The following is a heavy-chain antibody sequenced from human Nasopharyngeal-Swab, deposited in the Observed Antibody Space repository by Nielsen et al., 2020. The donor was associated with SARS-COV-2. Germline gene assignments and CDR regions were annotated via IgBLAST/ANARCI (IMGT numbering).Heavy chain of an antibody. CDR2: IYESGST. J-gene: IGHJ4*02. Sequence: GSLRLSCTVSVGSFSRWNWWTWVRQAPGKGLEWIGEIYESGSTNYNPSLKNRISMSIDKSKNQFSLNLRSVTAADTAVYYCAPLGYCSGSNCYSSSCWGQGTLVTVSS. V-gene: IGHV4-4*02. CDR3: APLGYCSGSNCYSSSC. CDR1: VGSFSRWNW. D-gene: IGHD2-15*01.